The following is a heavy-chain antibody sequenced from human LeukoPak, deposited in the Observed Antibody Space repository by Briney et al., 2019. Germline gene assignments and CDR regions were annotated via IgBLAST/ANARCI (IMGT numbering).Heavy chain of an antibody. Sequence: GRSLRLSCAASGFTFSTYAMHWVRQAPGKGLEWVAVISYDGSNEFYADSVKGRFTISRDNSKNTLYLQMNSLRAEDTAVYYCARPKERAGTRLDYWGQGTLVTVSS. V-gene: IGHV3-30*03. D-gene: IGHD6-19*01. CDR3: ARPKERAGTRLDY. CDR2: ISYDGSNE. J-gene: IGHJ4*02. CDR1: GFTFSTYA.